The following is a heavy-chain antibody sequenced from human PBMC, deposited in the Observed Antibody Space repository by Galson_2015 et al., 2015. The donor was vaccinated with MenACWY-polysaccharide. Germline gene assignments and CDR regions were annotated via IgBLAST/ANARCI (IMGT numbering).Heavy chain of an antibody. J-gene: IGHJ4*01. CDR3: ARGRVGQIDSYCFDY. D-gene: IGHD3-22*01. CDR1: GYTFINND. Sequence: SVKVSCKASGYTFINNDINWVRQAPGKGLEWMGWMNSNSGHTGSEQKFQGRVTMTRDTSISTDYMELSGLRSDDWAVYYCARGRVGQIDSYCFDYWGHGTLVSVTS. V-gene: IGHV1-8*01. CDR2: MNSNSGHT.